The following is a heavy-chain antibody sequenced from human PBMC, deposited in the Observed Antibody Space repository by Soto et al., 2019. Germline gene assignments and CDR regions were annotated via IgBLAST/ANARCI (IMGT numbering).Heavy chain of an antibody. V-gene: IGHV3-48*02. CDR1: GFTFSTYS. D-gene: IGHD6-6*01. J-gene: IGHJ6*02. CDR2: ISSRSYTI. CDR3: ARGGSSSDNGMDV. Sequence: EVQLVESGGGLVQPGGSLRLSCAASGFTFSTYSMNWVRQAPGKGLEWVSYISSRSYTIYYVDSVKGRFTIYRDNAKNSLYLQMNSLSDEDTTGYYCARGGSSSDNGMDVWGQGTTVTVSS.